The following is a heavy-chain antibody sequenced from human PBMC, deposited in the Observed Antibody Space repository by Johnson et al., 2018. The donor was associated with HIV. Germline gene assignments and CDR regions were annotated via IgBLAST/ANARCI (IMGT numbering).Heavy chain of an antibody. CDR2: ISGSCGST. J-gene: IGHJ3*02. Sequence: VQLVESGGGVVRPGGSLRLSCAAAGFTFDDYGMSWVRQAPGKGLEWVSGISGSCGSTYYADSVKVRLTISRDNSKNTLYLQMKSLRAEDTAVYFCARGWVGSTVTTSAGAFDIWGQGTMVTVSS. CDR3: ARGWVGSTVTTSAGAFDI. V-gene: IGHV3-20*04. CDR1: GFTFDDYG. D-gene: IGHD4-17*01.